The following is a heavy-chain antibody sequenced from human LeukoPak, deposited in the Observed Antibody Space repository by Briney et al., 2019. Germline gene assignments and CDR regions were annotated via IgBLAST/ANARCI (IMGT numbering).Heavy chain of an antibody. J-gene: IGHJ4*02. CDR3: ARDPGAFPYFFDS. V-gene: IGHV3-23*01. CDR1: GFTFNKYA. CDR2: ISGDGVSP. D-gene: IGHD4/OR15-4a*01. Sequence: GGSLRLSCAASGFTFNKYALTWVRQTPGKGLECVSAISGDGVSPYYTDSVKGRFTISRDNSKNTLYLQMNGLRVEDTAVYYCARDPGAFPYFFDSWGQETLVTVSS.